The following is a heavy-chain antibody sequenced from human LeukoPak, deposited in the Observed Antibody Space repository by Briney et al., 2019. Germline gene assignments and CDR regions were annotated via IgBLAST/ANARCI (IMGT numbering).Heavy chain of an antibody. V-gene: IGHV4-34*01. CDR3: ARGRLGSRITMVRGFDP. CDR2: INHSGST. J-gene: IGHJ5*02. CDR1: GGSFSGYY. D-gene: IGHD3-10*01. Sequence: SETLSLTCAVYGGSFSGYYWSWIRQPPGKGLEWIGEINHSGSTNYNPSLKSRVTISVDTSKNQFSLKLSSVTAADTAVYYCARGRLGSRITMVRGFDPWGQGTLDTVSS.